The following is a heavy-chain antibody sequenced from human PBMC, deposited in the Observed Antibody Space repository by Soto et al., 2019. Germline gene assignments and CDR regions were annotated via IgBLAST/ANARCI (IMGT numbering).Heavy chain of an antibody. CDR3: ARGYGRNFDY. CDR2: SSYDGSNE. CDR1: GFTFGSYG. D-gene: IGHD5-18*01. Sequence: GGSLRLSCAASGFTFGSYGMHWVRQAPGKGLEWVAVSSYDGSNEWSAESVKGRFTISRDNSKNTLYLQMNNLRTEDTAVYYCARGYGRNFDYWGQGTLVTVSS. V-gene: IGHV3-30*03. J-gene: IGHJ4*02.